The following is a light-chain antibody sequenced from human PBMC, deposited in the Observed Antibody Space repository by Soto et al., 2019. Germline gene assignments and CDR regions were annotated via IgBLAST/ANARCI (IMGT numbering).Light chain of an antibody. J-gene: IGLJ1*01. V-gene: IGLV2-8*01. CDR2: EVS. CDR3: ISYAGSTNYV. Sequence: QSALTQPPSASGSPGQSVTISCTGTSSDVGGYNYVSWYQQHPGKAPKLMIYEVSKRPPGVPDRFSGSKSGNTASLTVSGLQAEDEGDYYCISYAGSTNYVFGTGTKLTVL. CDR1: SSDVGGYNY.